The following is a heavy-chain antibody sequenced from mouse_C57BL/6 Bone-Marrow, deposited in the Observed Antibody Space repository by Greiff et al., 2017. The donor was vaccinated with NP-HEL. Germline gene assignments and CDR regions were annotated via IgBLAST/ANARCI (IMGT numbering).Heavy chain of an antibody. Sequence: EVKLMESGGDLVKPGGSLKLSCAASGFTFSSYGMSWVRQTPDKRLEWVATISSGGSYTYYPDSVKGRFTISRDNAKNTLYLQMSSLKSEDTAMYYCARQGYYYGSYYFDYWGQGTTLTVSS. CDR1: GFTFSSYG. D-gene: IGHD1-1*01. CDR2: ISSGGSYT. CDR3: ARQGYYYGSYYFDY. J-gene: IGHJ2*01. V-gene: IGHV5-6*01.